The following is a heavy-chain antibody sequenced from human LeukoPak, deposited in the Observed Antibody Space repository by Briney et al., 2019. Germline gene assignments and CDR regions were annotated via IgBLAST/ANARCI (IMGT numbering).Heavy chain of an antibody. CDR2: IITIFGTA. D-gene: IGHD1-1*01. CDR1: VGNFSSYV. V-gene: IGHV1-69*05. CDR3: ARGAEVERFDY. Sequence: PLKVSCKASVGNFSSYVVSWVRQAPGQGLEWMGGIITIFGTANYAQKFQGRVTITTDESTSTAYVELSSLRSEDTAVYYCARGAEVERFDYWGQGTLVTVSS. J-gene: IGHJ4*02.